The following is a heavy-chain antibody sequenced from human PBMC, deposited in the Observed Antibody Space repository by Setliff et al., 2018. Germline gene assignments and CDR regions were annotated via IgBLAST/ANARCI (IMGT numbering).Heavy chain of an antibody. CDR2: IYYSGST. Sequence: SETLSLTCTVSGGSISSGDYYWSWIRQPPGKGLEWIGYIYYSGSTNYNPSLKSRVTISVDTSKNQFSLKLSSVTAADTAVYYCARDRGGDWIYYFDYWGQGTLVTVSS. J-gene: IGHJ4*02. CDR3: ARDRGGDWIYYFDY. V-gene: IGHV4-61*08. D-gene: IGHD2-21*02. CDR1: GGSISSGDYY.